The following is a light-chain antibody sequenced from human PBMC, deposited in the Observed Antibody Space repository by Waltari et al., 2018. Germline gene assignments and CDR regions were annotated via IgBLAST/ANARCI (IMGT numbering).Light chain of an antibody. CDR2: EVS. CDR3: SSYTSSSTLEV. V-gene: IGLV2-14*01. J-gene: IGLJ1*01. Sequence: QSALTQPASVSGSPGQSITISCTGTSSDIGGYNHVSWYQQHPAKAPKLMIYEVSNRPSGVSTRFSGSKSGNTASLTISRLQAEDEADYYCSSYTSSSTLEVFGAGTKVTVL. CDR1: SSDIGGYNH.